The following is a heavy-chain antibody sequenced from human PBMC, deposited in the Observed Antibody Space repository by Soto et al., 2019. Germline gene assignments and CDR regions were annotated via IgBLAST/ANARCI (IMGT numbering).Heavy chain of an antibody. CDR1: GFTFSSYA. Sequence: EVQLLESGGGLVQPGGSLRLSCAASGFTFSSYAMSWVRQAPGKGLEWVSAISDSGGSTYYAHSVKGRITISRDNSKNTLYLQMYSLRPEDTAVYYCASTRGWFDPWGQGTLVTVSS. CDR2: ISDSGGST. V-gene: IGHV3-23*01. J-gene: IGHJ5*02. CDR3: ASTRGWFDP. D-gene: IGHD1-1*01.